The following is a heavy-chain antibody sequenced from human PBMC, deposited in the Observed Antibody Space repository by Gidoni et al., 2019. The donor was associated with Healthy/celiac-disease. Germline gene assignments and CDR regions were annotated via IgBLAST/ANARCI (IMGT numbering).Heavy chain of an antibody. Sequence: EVQVLESGGGLVQPGGSLRLSCAASGFTVSSNAMSWVRQAPGKGLEWVSAISGSGGSTYYADSVKGRFTISRDNSKNTLYLQMNSLRAEDTAVYYCAKDSSSWYFLSLDYWGQGTLVTVSS. J-gene: IGHJ4*02. D-gene: IGHD6-13*01. V-gene: IGHV3-23*01. CDR3: AKDSSSWYFLSLDY. CDR2: ISGSGGST. CDR1: GFTVSSNA.